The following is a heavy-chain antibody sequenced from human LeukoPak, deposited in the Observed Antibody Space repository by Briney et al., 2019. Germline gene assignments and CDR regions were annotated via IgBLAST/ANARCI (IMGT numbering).Heavy chain of an antibody. D-gene: IGHD2-2*01. CDR3: ARRTRSTKAFDY. CDR1: GGSFSGYY. Sequence: PSETLSLTCAVYGGSFSGYYWSWIRQPPGKGLEWIGYIYYSGSTYYNPSLKSRVTISVDTSKNQFSLKLSSVTAADTAVYYCARRTRSTKAFDYWGQGTLVTVSS. V-gene: IGHV4-30-4*08. CDR2: IYYSGST. J-gene: IGHJ4*02.